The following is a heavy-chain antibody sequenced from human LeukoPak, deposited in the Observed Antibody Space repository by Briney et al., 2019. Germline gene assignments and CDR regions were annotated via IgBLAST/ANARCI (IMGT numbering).Heavy chain of an antibody. D-gene: IGHD6-13*01. J-gene: IGHJ4*02. Sequence: GASVNVSCKASVYTFSSYDINWVRRATGQGLEWVGWLNPKSGNTGYAQKFQGRIIVRRTTSPRTAYMELSSLRSEDMAIYYCARIAAAGNRRFNYWGQGTLVTVPS. CDR3: ARIAAAGNRRFNY. CDR1: VYTFSSYD. V-gene: IGHV1-8*01. CDR2: LNPKSGNT.